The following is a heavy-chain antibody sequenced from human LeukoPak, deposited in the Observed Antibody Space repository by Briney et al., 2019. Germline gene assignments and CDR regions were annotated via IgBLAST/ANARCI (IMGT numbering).Heavy chain of an antibody. CDR2: INHIGST. D-gene: IGHD3-22*01. CDR3: ARGYVYDSSGYYYANYFDY. V-gene: IGHV4-34*01. Sequence: SETLSLTCAVYGGSFSGYYWSWIRQPPGKGLEWIGEINHIGSTNYNPSLKSRVTISVDTSKNQFSLKLSSVTAADTAVYYCARGYVYDSSGYYYANYFDYWGQGTLVTVSS. CDR1: GGSFSGYY. J-gene: IGHJ4*02.